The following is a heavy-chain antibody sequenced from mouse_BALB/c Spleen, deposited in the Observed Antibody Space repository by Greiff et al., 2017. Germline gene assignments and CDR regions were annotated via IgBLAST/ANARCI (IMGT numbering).Heavy chain of an antibody. CDR1: GYSITSGYY. D-gene: IGHD4-1*01. CDR2: ISYDGSN. Sequence: EVQLVESGPGLVKPSQSLSLTCSVTGYSITSGYYWNWIRQFPGNKLEWMGYISYDGSNNYNPSLKNRISITRDTSKNQFFLKLNSVTTEDTATYYCAREGSNWESDYWGQGTTRTVSS. V-gene: IGHV3-6*02. CDR3: AREGSNWESDY. J-gene: IGHJ2*01.